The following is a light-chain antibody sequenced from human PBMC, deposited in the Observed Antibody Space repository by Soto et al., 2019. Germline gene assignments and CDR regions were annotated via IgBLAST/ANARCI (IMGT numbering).Light chain of an antibody. Sequence: QSALTQPASVFGSPGQSITISCTGTSSDVGGYNFVSWYQQLPGKAPKLMIYEVTSRPSGVPDRFSGSKSGNTASLTISGLQAEDEGDYYCCSYAGSDFVIFGGGTKLTVL. CDR3: CSYAGSDFVI. CDR1: SSDVGGYNF. CDR2: EVT. J-gene: IGLJ2*01. V-gene: IGLV2-14*03.